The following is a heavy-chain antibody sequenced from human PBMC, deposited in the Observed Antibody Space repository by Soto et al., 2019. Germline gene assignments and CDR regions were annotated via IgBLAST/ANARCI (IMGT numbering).Heavy chain of an antibody. CDR2: IYYSGST. Sequence: QVQLQESGPGLVKPSETLSLTCTVSGGSISSYYWSWIRQPPGKGLEWIGYIYYSGSTNYNPSLTRRDIMSVLPSKNQLTQKLSSETAADPAVYYCARGYCSSTSCYLNWLDPWGQGTLVTVSS. D-gene: IGHD2-2*01. CDR1: GGSISSYY. V-gene: IGHV4-59*01. J-gene: IGHJ5*02. CDR3: ARGYCSSTSCYLNWLDP.